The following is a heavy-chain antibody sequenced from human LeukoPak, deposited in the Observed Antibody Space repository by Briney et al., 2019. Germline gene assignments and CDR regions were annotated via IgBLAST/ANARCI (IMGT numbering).Heavy chain of an antibody. CDR2: IKDDGSEK. J-gene: IGHJ6*02. CDR3: ASYCSSNRCRGRDNYGMDV. D-gene: IGHD2-2*01. Sequence: GGSLRLSCAASAFTFTNSWMTWVRQAPGKGLEWVASIKDDGSEKHYVDSVKGRFIISRDNAQKSLYLQMSSLRGEDTAVYYCASYCSSNRCRGRDNYGMDVWGQGTTVTVSS. CDR1: AFTFTNSW. V-gene: IGHV3-7*01.